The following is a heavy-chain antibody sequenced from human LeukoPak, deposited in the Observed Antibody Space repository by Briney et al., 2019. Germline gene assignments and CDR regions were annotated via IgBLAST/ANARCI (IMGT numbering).Heavy chain of an antibody. V-gene: IGHV5-51*01. CDR1: GYSFISYW. J-gene: IGHJ4*02. Sequence: GESLKISCKGAGYSFISYWIGWVRQMPGKGLERMGIIYPGDSDTTYSPSFQGQVTISADKSINTAYLQWRRLKASDTAMYYCARSFAHVERYYFDYWGQGTLVSVSS. CDR2: IYPGDSDT. CDR3: ARSFAHVERYYFDY. D-gene: IGHD1-1*01.